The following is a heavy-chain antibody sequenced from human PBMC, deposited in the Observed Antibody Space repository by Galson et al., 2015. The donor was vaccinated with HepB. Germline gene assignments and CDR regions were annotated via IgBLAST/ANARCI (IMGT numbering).Heavy chain of an antibody. J-gene: IGHJ6*02. CDR1: GFTFSSYW. V-gene: IGHV3-7*03. CDR3: ARDPHYYHTYSSGYTTAYYYGMEV. Sequence: SLRLSCAASGFTFSSYWMSWVRQALGKGLEWVANIKQDGSEKYYVDSVKGRFTISRDNAKNSLYLQMNSLRAEDTAVYYCARDPHYYHTYSSGYTTAYYYGMEVWGQGTTVTVSS. D-gene: IGHD3-22*01. CDR2: IKQDGSEK.